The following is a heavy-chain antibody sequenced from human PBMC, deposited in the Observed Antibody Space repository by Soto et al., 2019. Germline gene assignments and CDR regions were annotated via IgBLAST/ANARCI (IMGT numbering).Heavy chain of an antibody. Sequence: EVQLLESGGGLVQPGGSLRLSCAASGFTFSSYAMSWVRQAPGKGLEWVSTFSKDGGSTYYADSVKGRLTISRDNSKKTVNLQMNSLRVEDTAVYYCARGGTGNIDYWGQGTLVTVSS. J-gene: IGHJ4*02. V-gene: IGHV3-23*01. CDR1: GFTFSSYA. CDR2: FSKDGGST. CDR3: ARGGTGNIDY. D-gene: IGHD1-1*01.